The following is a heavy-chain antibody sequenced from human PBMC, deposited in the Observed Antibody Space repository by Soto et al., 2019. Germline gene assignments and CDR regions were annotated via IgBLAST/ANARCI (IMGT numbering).Heavy chain of an antibody. D-gene: IGHD3-16*01. Sequence: EVQLLESGGGLVQPGGSLRLSCAASGFSFSTFEMSWVRQAPGRGLEWVSFISDDGSRTYYADAVKGRLTISRDNSRHTLYLQRISLTAEDTAVYACVKGGWLDFWGQGTLVTVSS. CDR1: GFSFSTFE. CDR3: VKGGWLDF. J-gene: IGHJ5*01. V-gene: IGHV3-23*01. CDR2: ISDDGSRT.